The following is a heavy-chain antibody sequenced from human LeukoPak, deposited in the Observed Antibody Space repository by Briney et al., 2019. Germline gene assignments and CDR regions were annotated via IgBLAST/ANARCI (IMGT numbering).Heavy chain of an antibody. CDR1: GYTFTSYD. D-gene: IGHD3-22*01. J-gene: IGHJ3*02. Sequence: ASVKVSCKASGYTFTSYDINWVRQATGQGLEWMGWMNPNSGNTGYAQKFQGRVTMTRNTSISTAYMELSSLRSEDTAVYYCARHATMIVVVPPWYGDAFDIWGQGTMVTVSS. V-gene: IGHV1-8*01. CDR2: MNPNSGNT. CDR3: ARHATMIVVVPPWYGDAFDI.